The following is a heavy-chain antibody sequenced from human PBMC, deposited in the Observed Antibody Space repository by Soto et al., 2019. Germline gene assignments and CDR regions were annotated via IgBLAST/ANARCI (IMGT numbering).Heavy chain of an antibody. J-gene: IGHJ4*02. CDR3: ARQPRGPGYGERGLYFDY. V-gene: IGHV4-39*01. CDR2: VYYSGST. CDR1: GGSTNSRSDY. D-gene: IGHD3-16*01. Sequence: SETLSLTCTVSGGSTNSRSDYWCWIRQPPGKGLEWIGSVYYSGSTHDNPSLQSRVTISVDTSRNQFSLNLISVTAADTAVYFCARQPRGPGYGERGLYFDYWGQGTLVTVSS.